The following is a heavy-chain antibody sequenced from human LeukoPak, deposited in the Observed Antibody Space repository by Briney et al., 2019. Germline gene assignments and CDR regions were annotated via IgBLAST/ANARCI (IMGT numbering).Heavy chain of an antibody. CDR3: ASYGYYYDSSGTPDIRWWAEYYFDY. CDR2: IKQDGSEK. Sequence: GGSLRLSCAASGFTFSSYWMTWVRQAPGKGLEWVANIKQDGSEKYYVDSVKGRFTISRDNAKNSPSLHMNSLRAEDTAVYYCASYGYYYDSSGTPDIRWWAEYYFDYWGQGTLVTVSS. D-gene: IGHD3-22*01. J-gene: IGHJ4*02. V-gene: IGHV3-7*03. CDR1: GFTFSSYW.